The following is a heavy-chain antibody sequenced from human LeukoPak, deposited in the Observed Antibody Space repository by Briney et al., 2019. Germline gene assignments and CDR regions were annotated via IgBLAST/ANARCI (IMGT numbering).Heavy chain of an antibody. CDR3: ARGGYSYGIKYYFDY. V-gene: IGHV3-21*01. CDR1: GFTFSSYA. J-gene: IGHJ4*02. D-gene: IGHD5-18*01. Sequence: GGSLRLSCAASGFTFSSYAMNWVRQAPGKGLEWVSSISSSSSYIYYADSVKGRFTISRDNAKNSLYLQMNSLRAEDTAVYYCARGGYSYGIKYYFDYWGQGTLVTVSS. CDR2: ISSSSSYI.